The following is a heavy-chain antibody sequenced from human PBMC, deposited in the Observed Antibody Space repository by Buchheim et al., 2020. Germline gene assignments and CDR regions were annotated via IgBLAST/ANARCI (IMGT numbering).Heavy chain of an antibody. CDR1: GFTFSSYA. CDR2: ISYDGSNK. Sequence: QVQLVESGGGVVQPGRSLRLSCAASGFTFSSYAMHWVRRAPGKGLEWVAVISYDGSNKYYADSVKGRFTISRDNSKNTLYLQMNSLRAEDTAVYYCARDYYGSGSYFRNYYYYGMDVWGQGTT. CDR3: ARDYYGSGSYFRNYYYYGMDV. D-gene: IGHD3-10*01. J-gene: IGHJ6*01. V-gene: IGHV3-30*04.